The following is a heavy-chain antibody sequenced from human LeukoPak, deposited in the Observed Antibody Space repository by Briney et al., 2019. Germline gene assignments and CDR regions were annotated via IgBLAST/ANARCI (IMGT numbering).Heavy chain of an antibody. J-gene: IGHJ5*02. Sequence: GGSLRLSCTASGFTFGDYAMSWFRQAPGKGLEWVGFIRSKAYGGTTEYAASVKGRFTISRDDSKSIAYLQMNSLKTEDTAVYYCARDSGIAAAGHNWFDPWGQGTLVTVSS. CDR1: GFTFGDYA. V-gene: IGHV3-49*03. D-gene: IGHD6-13*01. CDR3: ARDSGIAAAGHNWFDP. CDR2: IRSKAYGGTT.